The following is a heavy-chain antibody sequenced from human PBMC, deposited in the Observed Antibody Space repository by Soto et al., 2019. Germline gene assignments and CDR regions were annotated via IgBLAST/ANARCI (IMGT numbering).Heavy chain of an antibody. CDR2: IYHSGST. V-gene: IGHV4-30-2*01. CDR3: ARVPDY. Sequence: SETLSLTCAVSGGSISSGGYSWSWIRQPPGKGLEWIGYIYHSGSTYYNPSLKSRVTISVDRSKNQFSLKLSSVTAADTAVYNCARVPDYWGQGTLVTSPQ. CDR1: GGSISSGGYS. J-gene: IGHJ4*02.